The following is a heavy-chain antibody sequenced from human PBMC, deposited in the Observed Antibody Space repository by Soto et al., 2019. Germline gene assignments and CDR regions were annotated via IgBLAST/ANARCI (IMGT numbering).Heavy chain of an antibody. CDR3: ARDRDIVLVPAAMLGYYYGMDV. D-gene: IGHD2-2*01. J-gene: IGHJ6*02. CDR1: GGTFSSYA. Sequence: SVKVSCKASGGTFSSYAISWVRQAPGQGLEWMGGIIPIFGTANYAQKFQGRVTITADESTSTAYMELSSLRSEDTAVYYCARDRDIVLVPAAMLGYYYGMDVWGQGTTVTVSS. V-gene: IGHV1-69*13. CDR2: IIPIFGTA.